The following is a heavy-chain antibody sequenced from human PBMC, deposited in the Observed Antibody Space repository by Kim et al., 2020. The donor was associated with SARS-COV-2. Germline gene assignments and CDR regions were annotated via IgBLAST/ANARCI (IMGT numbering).Heavy chain of an antibody. J-gene: IGHJ4*02. D-gene: IGHD1-20*01. CDR1: GGSLTDYY. CDR2: INQSGST. CDR3: ARGLGTVTLGYNNGNWYFDH. Sequence: SETLSLTCAVYGGSLTDYYWSWIRQSPGKGLEWIGEINQSGSTNYNPSLKSRVTISVDKSKNQFSLKLTAVSAADTAVYYGARGLGTVTLGYNNGNWYFDHWGPGILVTVSS. V-gene: IGHV4-34*01.